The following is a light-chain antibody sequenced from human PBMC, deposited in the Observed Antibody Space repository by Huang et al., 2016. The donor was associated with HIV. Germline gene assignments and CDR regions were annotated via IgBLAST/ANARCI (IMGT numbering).Light chain of an antibody. CDR1: EGITNN. J-gene: IGKJ4*01. V-gene: IGKV3-15*01. Sequence: EIVLTQSPATLSVSQGERATLTCRASEGITNNLAWYQKKRGQPPSLIIYGASTRAAGFPARFRGSESASGFTLTISSLQSEDVAVYYCQQYNTWPLTFGGGTKVEIK. CDR3: QQYNTWPLT. CDR2: GAS.